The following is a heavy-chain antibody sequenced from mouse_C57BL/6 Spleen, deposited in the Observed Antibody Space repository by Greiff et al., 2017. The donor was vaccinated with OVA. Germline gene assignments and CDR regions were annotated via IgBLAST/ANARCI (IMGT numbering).Heavy chain of an antibody. J-gene: IGHJ3*01. CDR3: ARGDGLY. D-gene: IGHD2-3*01. V-gene: IGHV1-59*01. Sequence: VQLQQPGAELVRPGTSVKLSCKASGYTFTSYWMHWVKQRPGQGLEWIGVIDPSDSYTNYNQKFKGKATLTVDTSSSTAYMQLSSLTSEDSAVYYCARGDGLYWGQGTLVTVSA. CDR1: GYTFTSYW. CDR2: IDPSDSYT.